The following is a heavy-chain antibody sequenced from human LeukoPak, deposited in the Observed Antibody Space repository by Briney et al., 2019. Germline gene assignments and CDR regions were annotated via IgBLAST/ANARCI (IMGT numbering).Heavy chain of an antibody. J-gene: IGHJ6*04. V-gene: IGHV3-64*02. Sequence: PGGSLRLSCAASGFSFSTYTMHWVRQAPGKGLEYVSSILNNGGTTYYADSVKGRFTISGDNSKDTLYLQMGSLRSEDMAVYYCARERGHYYLDVWGKGTTVTVSS. CDR1: GFSFSTYT. D-gene: IGHD3-10*01. CDR3: ARERGHYYLDV. CDR2: ILNNGGTT.